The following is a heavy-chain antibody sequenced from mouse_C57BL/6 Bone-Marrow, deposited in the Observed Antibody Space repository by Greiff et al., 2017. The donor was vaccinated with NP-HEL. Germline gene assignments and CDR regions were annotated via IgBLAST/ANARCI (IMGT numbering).Heavy chain of an antibody. CDR2: IYPGSGST. CDR1: GYTFTSYW. V-gene: IGHV1-55*01. CDR3: ARWGGKAWFAY. Sequence: QVQLQQPGAELVKPGASVTMSCKASGYTFTSYWITWVKQRPGPGLEWIGDIYPGSGSTNYNEKFTSKAPLTVDTSSSTAYMQLSSLTSEDSAVYYCARWGGKAWFAYWGQGTLVTVSA. J-gene: IGHJ3*01.